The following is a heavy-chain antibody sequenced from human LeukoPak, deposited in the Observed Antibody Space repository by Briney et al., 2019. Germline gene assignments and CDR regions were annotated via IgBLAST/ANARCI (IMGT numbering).Heavy chain of an antibody. Sequence: GASVKVSCKASGYTFTNYGISWVRQAPGQGLEWMGWISGYNGNTNYAQKLQGRVTMTTDTSTSTGYMELRSLRSDDTAVYYCARLGRSGSCDYWGQGTLVTVSS. J-gene: IGHJ4*02. CDR1: GYTFTNYG. CDR3: ARLGRSGSCDY. CDR2: ISGYNGNT. V-gene: IGHV1-18*01. D-gene: IGHD1-26*01.